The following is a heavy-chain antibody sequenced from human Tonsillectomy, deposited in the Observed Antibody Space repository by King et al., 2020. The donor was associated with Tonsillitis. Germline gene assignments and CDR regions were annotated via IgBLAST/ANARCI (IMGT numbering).Heavy chain of an antibody. CDR2: INPDSGGT. Sequence: VQLVESGAEVKRPGASVKVSCKASGYTFTGYYMHWVRQAPGQGLEWMGWINPDSGGTSYAQNFQGRVTLTRDTSISTAYMELSRLRSDATAVYYCARDPAYSYGPSSYWYFDLWRRGTLVTVPS. J-gene: IGHJ2*01. D-gene: IGHD5-18*01. V-gene: IGHV1-2*02. CDR3: ARDPAYSYGPSSYWYFDL. CDR1: GYTFTGYY.